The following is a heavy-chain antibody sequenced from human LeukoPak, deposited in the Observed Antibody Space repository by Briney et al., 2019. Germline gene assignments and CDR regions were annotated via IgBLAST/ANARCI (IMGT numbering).Heavy chain of an antibody. CDR1: GFTFSSYE. V-gene: IGHV3-48*03. CDR2: ISTSGSTI. J-gene: IGHJ4*02. D-gene: IGHD6-19*01. Sequence: GRSLRLSCAASGFTFSSYEMNWVRQAPGKGLEWVSYISTSGSTIYYADSVKGRFTISRDNAKNSLYLQMNSLRAEDTAVYYCARDRRPVAGTFYFDYWGQGTLVTVSS. CDR3: ARDRRPVAGTFYFDY.